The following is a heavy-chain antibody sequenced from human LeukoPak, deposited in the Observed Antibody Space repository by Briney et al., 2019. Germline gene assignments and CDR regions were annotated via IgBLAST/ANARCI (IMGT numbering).Heavy chain of an antibody. CDR2: INQDGNKK. D-gene: IGHD3-10*01. CDR1: GLTLSRYW. V-gene: IGHV3-7*01. J-gene: IGHJ4*02. CDR3: ARDSMVRGVISL. Sequence: GGSLRLSCAASGLTLSRYWMTWVRQAPGKGLEWVANINQDGNKKYYVDSVKGRFTISRDNAKNSLYLQMNSLRAEDTAVYYCARDSMVRGVISLWGQGTLVTVSS.